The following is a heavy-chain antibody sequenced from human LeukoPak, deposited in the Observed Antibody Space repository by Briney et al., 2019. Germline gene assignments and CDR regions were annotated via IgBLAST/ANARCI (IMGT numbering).Heavy chain of an antibody. D-gene: IGHD3-22*01. Sequence: SETLSLTCTVSGGSISSYYWSWIRQPPGKGLEWIGYIYYSGSTNYNPSLKSRVTISVDTSKNQFSLKLTSVTAADTAVYYCVRDCPPRYYYDSTDSSNWFDPWGQGTLVTVSS. CDR2: IYYSGST. CDR3: VRDCPPRYYYDSTDSSNWFDP. CDR1: GGSISSYY. J-gene: IGHJ5*01. V-gene: IGHV4-59*12.